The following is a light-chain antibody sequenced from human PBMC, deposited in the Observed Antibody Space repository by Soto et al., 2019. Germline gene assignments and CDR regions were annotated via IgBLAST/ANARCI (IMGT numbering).Light chain of an antibody. CDR1: SSDVGGYNY. CDR2: EVS. J-gene: IGLJ2*01. CDR3: TSYTSCSAVV. V-gene: IGLV2-14*01. Sequence: QSALTQPASVSGSPGQSITISCTGTSSDVGGYNYVSWYQQHPGKAPKLMIYEVSNRPSGVSNRFSGSKSGNTASLTISGLQAEDEAGYYCTSYTSCSAVVFGGGTKLTVL.